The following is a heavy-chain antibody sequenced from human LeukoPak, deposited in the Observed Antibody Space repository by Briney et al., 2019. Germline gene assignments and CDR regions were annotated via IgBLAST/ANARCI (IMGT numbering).Heavy chain of an antibody. CDR2: IWYDGSNK. CDR1: GFTFSNYG. D-gene: IGHD2-15*01. Sequence: GRSLRLSCAASGFTFSNYGMHWVRQAPGKGLEWVAVIWYDGSNKYYGDSVKGRFTISRDNSKNTLYLQMNSLRADDTAVYHCARALCSGGTCYLDYWGQGTLVTVSS. CDR3: ARALCSGGTCYLDY. J-gene: IGHJ4*02. V-gene: IGHV3-33*01.